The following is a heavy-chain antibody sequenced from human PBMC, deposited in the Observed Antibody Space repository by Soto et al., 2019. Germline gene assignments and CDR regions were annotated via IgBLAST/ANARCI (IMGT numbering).Heavy chain of an antibody. CDR2: MNPNSGNT. J-gene: IGHJ4*02. Sequence: QVQLVQSGAEVKKPGASVKVSCKASGYTFTSYDITWVRQATGQGLEWMGWMNPNSGNTGYAQKFQGRVTMTRNTSISTAYMELSSLRSEDTALYYCARVRGPWYSGSYRYYYWGQGTLVTFSS. D-gene: IGHD1-26*01. CDR1: GYTFTSYD. CDR3: ARVRGPWYSGSYRYYY. V-gene: IGHV1-8*01.